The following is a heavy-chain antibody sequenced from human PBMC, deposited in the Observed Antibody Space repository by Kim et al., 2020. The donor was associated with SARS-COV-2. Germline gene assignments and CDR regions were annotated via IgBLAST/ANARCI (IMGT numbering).Heavy chain of an antibody. V-gene: IGHV4-4*02. Sequence: SETLSLTCAVSGGSISSSNWWSWVRQPPGKGLEWIGEIYHSGSTNYNPSLKSRVTISVDKSKNQFSLKLSSVTAADTAVYYCARYGAAAGNSFDYWGQGTLVTVSS. CDR1: GGSISSSNW. D-gene: IGHD6-13*01. J-gene: IGHJ4*02. CDR2: IYHSGST. CDR3: ARYGAAAGNSFDY.